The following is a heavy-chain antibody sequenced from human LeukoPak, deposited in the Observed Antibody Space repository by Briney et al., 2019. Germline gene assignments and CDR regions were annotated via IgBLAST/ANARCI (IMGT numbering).Heavy chain of an antibody. V-gene: IGHV3-30-3*01. CDR3: ARGSEITMVRGVLDY. J-gene: IGHJ4*02. CDR1: GFTFSSYA. Sequence: GGSLRLSCAASGFTFSSYAMHWVRQAPGKGLXXXXXXSYDGSNKYYADSVKGRFTISRDNSKNTLYLQMNSLRAEDTAVYYCARGSEITMVRGVLDYWGQGTLVTVSS. D-gene: IGHD3-10*01. CDR2: XSYDGSNK.